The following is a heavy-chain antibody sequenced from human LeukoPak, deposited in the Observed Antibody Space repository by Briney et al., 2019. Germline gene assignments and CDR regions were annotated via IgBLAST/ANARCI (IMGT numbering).Heavy chain of an antibody. CDR3: ARTACGSGSYYKGPNAFDI. J-gene: IGHJ3*02. CDR1: GGSISSGDYY. D-gene: IGHD3-10*01. V-gene: IGHV4-30-4*08. CDR2: IYCSGST. Sequence: PSETLSLTCTVSGGSISSGDYYWRWIRQPPGKGLEWIGYIYCSGSTYYNPSLKSRVTISVDTSKNQFSLKLSSVTAADTAVYYCARTACGSGSYYKGPNAFDIWGQGTMVTVSS.